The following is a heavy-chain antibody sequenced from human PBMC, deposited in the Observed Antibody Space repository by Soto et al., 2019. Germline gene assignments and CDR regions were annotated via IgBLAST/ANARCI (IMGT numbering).Heavy chain of an antibody. J-gene: IGHJ4*02. Sequence: GGSLRLSCAASGFTFSNALINWVRQAPGKGLEWVGRIKSKTDGGTTDYAEPVKGRFAISRDDSNNMVYLQMNSLKIGDTAVYYCLGSNYVAYWGQGALVTVSS. CDR2: IKSKTDGGTT. CDR3: LGSNYVAY. D-gene: IGHD3-10*01. CDR1: GFTFSNAL. V-gene: IGHV3-15*07.